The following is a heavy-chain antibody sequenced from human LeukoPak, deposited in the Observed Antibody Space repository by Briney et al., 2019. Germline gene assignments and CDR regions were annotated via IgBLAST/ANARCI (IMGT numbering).Heavy chain of an antibody. Sequence: PSETLSLTCSVSGGSISGYYWSWIRQPPGKGLEWMGNVYYSGSTKYNPSLKSRVTISVDTSKNQFSLKLSSVTAADTAMYYCARDRIAGGMDVWGQGTTVTVSS. D-gene: IGHD6-13*01. CDR3: ARDRIAGGMDV. CDR2: VYYSGST. CDR1: GGSISGYY. J-gene: IGHJ6*02. V-gene: IGHV4-59*01.